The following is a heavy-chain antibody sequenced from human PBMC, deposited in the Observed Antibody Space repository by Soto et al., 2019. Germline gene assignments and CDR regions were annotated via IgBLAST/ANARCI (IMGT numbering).Heavy chain of an antibody. J-gene: IGHJ6*02. CDR3: ARGGYYENSWGKLSHYGLDV. V-gene: IGHV1-18*01. CDR1: GYTFIRYG. Sequence: QVQLVQSAAEVKKPGASVKVSCQASGYTFIRYGITWVRQAPGQGLEWMGWISPYNDYTIYAQKFQGRLTMTTDTSTRITYMALRGLKSDDTAVYYGARGGYYENSWGKLSHYGLDVWGQGTSVTVSS. D-gene: IGHD3-16*01. CDR2: ISPYNDYT.